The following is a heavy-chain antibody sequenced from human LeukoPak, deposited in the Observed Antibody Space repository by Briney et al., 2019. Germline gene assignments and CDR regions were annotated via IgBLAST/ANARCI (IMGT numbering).Heavy chain of an antibody. CDR2: IDLSSGGK. Sequence: SVTVSCMASGYTFTRHYVHEVGQAPGRGLDGMGWIDLSSGGKKSAQKFQGRVTIARDKSITTVYMDLSSLTYEDTAIYFCARARIAPAGSIIDYWGQGTLVTVSS. D-gene: IGHD6-13*01. CDR3: ARARIAPAGSIIDY. V-gene: IGHV1-2*02. CDR1: GYTFTRHY. J-gene: IGHJ4*02.